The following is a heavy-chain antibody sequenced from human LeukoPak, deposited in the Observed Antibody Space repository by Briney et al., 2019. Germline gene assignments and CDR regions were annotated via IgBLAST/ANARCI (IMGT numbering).Heavy chain of an antibody. D-gene: IGHD3-22*01. Sequence: GGSLRLSCAASGFIFSSYGMHWVRQAPGKGLEWVAFIRYDGSNKYHADSVKGRFTISRDNSKNTLYLQMNSLRAEDTAVYYCATTMSPYYYDSSGFWGQGTLVTVSS. CDR1: GFIFSSYG. V-gene: IGHV3-30*02. J-gene: IGHJ4*02. CDR2: IRYDGSNK. CDR3: ATTMSPYYYDSSGF.